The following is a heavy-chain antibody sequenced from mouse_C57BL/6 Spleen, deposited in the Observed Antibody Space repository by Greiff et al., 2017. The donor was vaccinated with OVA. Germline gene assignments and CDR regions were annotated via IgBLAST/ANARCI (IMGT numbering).Heavy chain of an antibody. D-gene: IGHD4-1*01. CDR3: ARYELGRFDY. Sequence: EVHLVESGGGLVQPGGSLSLSCAASGFTFTDYYMSWVRQPPGKALEWLGFIRNKANGYTTEYSASVKGRFTISRDNSQSILYLQMNALRAEDSATYYCARYELGRFDYWGQGTTLTVSS. CDR2: IRNKANGYTT. J-gene: IGHJ2*01. V-gene: IGHV7-3*01. CDR1: GFTFTDYY.